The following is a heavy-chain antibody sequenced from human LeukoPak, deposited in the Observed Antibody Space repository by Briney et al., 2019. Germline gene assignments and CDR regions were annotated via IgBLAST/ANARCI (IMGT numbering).Heavy chain of an antibody. CDR1: GGSISSYY. V-gene: IGHV4-59*01. D-gene: IGHD3-22*01. J-gene: IGHJ4*02. Sequence: PSETLSLTCTVSGGSISSYYWSWIRQPPGKGLEWIGYIHYSGSTNYNPSLKSRVTISVDTSKNQFSLKLSSVTAADTAVYYCARGGSGYRFDSWGQGTLVTVYS. CDR3: ARGGSGYRFDS. CDR2: IHYSGST.